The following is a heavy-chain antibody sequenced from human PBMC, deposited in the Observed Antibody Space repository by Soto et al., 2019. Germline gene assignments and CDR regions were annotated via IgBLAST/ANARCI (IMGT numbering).Heavy chain of an antibody. CDR1: GGSISSSNW. D-gene: IGHD4-17*01. J-gene: IGHJ5*02. Sequence: QVQLQESGPGLVKPSGTLSLTCAVSGGSISSSNWWSWVRQPPGKGLEWIGEIYHSGSTNYNPSRKRAVTISVDKSRNHVPLKLSSGTAADTAVYYCALRVHGDYAGDNWFDPWGQGTLVTVSS. CDR3: ALRVHGDYAGDNWFDP. V-gene: IGHV4-4*02. CDR2: IYHSGST.